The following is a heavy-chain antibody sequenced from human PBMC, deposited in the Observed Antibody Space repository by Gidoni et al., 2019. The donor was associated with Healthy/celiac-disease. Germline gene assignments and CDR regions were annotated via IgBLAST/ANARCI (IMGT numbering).Heavy chain of an antibody. CDR2: ISGSGGST. D-gene: IGHD2-15*01. V-gene: IGHV3-23*01. CDR1: GSPFSSSA. CDR3: AKAARMSEWYFDL. Sequence: VQLLESGGGLVQPGGSLRLSCAASGSPFSSSAMSWVRQAPGKGLEWVSAISGSGGSTYYADSGKGRFTISRDNSKNTLYLQMNSLRAEDTAVYYCAKAARMSEWYFDLWGRGTLVTVSS. J-gene: IGHJ2*01.